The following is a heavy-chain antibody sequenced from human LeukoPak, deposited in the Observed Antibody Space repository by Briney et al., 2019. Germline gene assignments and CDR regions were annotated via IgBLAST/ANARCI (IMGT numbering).Heavy chain of an antibody. V-gene: IGHV4-4*07. J-gene: IGHJ4*02. D-gene: IGHD4-17*01. CDR1: GRSISGHH. Sequence: SDTLSLTCTVSGRSISGHHWRCIRQPAGKGLEWIGRIHSRGSSKYTPFLTSRVSLSLDTSKNQCSLKLSSVTAADTAVYYCAGHDGDLDYWGQGTLVTVSS. CDR2: IHSRGSS. CDR3: AGHDGDLDY.